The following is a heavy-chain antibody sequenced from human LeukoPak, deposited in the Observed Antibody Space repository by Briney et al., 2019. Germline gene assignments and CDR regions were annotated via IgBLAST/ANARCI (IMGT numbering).Heavy chain of an antibody. Sequence: PSQTLSLTCTVSGGSVSSGSYYWTWIRQTAGKGLKWIGRIYFSGTTNYNPSLNSRVTISLDTSKNQFSLKLSSVSAADTAVYYCARGRTADYYQYYMDVWGTGTTVTVSS. CDR2: IYFSGTT. CDR3: ARGRTADYYQYYMDV. J-gene: IGHJ6*03. V-gene: IGHV4-61*02. CDR1: GGSVSSGSYY. D-gene: IGHD5-18*01.